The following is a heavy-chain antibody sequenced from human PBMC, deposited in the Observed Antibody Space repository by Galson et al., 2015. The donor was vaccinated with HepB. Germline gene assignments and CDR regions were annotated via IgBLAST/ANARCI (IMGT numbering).Heavy chain of an antibody. D-gene: IGHD3/OR15-3a*01. Sequence: SLRLSCAASGFTFSSYWMSWVRQAPGNGLEWVANIDQHGRGIHTIDSVKGRFTISRDNGDNSLYLFMNIVRADDTAVYYCARGQKASYDVLTAYSTNAFDIWGQGTMVTISS. V-gene: IGHV3-7*03. J-gene: IGHJ3*02. CDR1: GFTFSSYW. CDR2: IDQHGRGI. CDR3: ARGQKASYDVLTAYSTNAFDI.